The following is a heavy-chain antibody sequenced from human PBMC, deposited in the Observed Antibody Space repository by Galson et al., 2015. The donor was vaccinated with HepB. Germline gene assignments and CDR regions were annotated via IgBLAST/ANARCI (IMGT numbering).Heavy chain of an antibody. Sequence: SLRLSCAASGFTFSSYGMHWVRQAPGKGLEWVAVIWYDGSNKYYADSVKGRFTISRDNSKNTLYLQMNSLRAKDTAVYYCARGWSGYHLDYWGQGTLVTVSS. CDR3: ARGWSGYHLDY. CDR2: IWYDGSNK. D-gene: IGHD3-3*01. J-gene: IGHJ4*02. CDR1: GFTFSSYG. V-gene: IGHV3-33*01.